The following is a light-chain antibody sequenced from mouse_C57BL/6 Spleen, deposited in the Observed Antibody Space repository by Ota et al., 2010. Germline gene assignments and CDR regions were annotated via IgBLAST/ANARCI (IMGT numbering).Light chain of an antibody. J-gene: IGKJ5*01. Sequence: TTSDPRLQHPCPGYRXKSTLSDAITSTDIDDDMNWYQQKGPGGNLLSSLFSEGNALRPGVPSRFSSSGYGTDLFFTIENTLSEDVADYYCLQSDIMPLTFGAGTKLELK. V-gene: IGKV17-127*01. CDR3: LQSDIMPLT. CDR1: TDIDDD. CDR2: EGN.